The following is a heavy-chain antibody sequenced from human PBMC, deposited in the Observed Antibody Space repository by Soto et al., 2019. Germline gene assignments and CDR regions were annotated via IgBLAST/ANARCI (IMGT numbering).Heavy chain of an antibody. D-gene: IGHD3-10*01. J-gene: IGHJ5*02. CDR3: ASYGSGSYPRFDP. CDR1: GYSFTSYW. V-gene: IGHV5-10-1*01. CDR2: IDPSDSYT. Sequence: PGESLKISCKGSGYSFTSYWISWVRQMPGKGLEWMGRIDPSDSYTNYSPSFQGHVTISADKSISTAYLQWSSLKASDTAMYYCASYGSGSYPRFDPWGQGTLVTVSS.